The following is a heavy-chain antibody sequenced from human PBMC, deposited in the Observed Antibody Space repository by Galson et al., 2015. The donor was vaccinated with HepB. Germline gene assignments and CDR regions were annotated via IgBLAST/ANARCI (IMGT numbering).Heavy chain of an antibody. CDR3: AREKYYYDSSGHAAFDI. D-gene: IGHD3-22*01. V-gene: IGHV3-30*04. J-gene: IGHJ3*02. Sequence: SLRLSCAASGFTFSSYAMHWVRQAPGKGLEWVAVISYDGSNKYYADSVKGRFTISRDNSKNTLYLQMNSLRAEDTAVYYCAREKYYYDSSGHAAFDIWGQGTMVTVSS. CDR1: GFTFSSYA. CDR2: ISYDGSNK.